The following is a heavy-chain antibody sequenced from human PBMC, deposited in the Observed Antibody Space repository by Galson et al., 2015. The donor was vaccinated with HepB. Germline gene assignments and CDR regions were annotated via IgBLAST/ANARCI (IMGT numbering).Heavy chain of an antibody. CDR2: VSDDGRNK. CDR3: ARGGSGKKVDY. J-gene: IGHJ4*02. Sequence: SLRLSCAASPFTFNVSPMNWVRQAPGKGLEWVAVVSDDGRNKYYADSVKGRFTISRDNSKNTVYLQLNSLRPEDTAVYYCARGGSGKKVDYWGQGTLVTVCS. V-gene: IGHV3-30*04. D-gene: IGHD3-16*01. CDR1: PFTFNVSP.